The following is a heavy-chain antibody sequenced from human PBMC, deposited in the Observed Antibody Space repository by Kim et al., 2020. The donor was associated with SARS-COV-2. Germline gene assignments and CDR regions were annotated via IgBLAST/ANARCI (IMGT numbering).Heavy chain of an antibody. CDR3: ATGPAFDWLFPNWFDP. D-gene: IGHD3-9*01. CDR2: FDPEDGET. CDR1: GYTLTELS. Sequence: ASVKVSCKVSGYTLTELSMHWVRQAPGKGLEWMGGFDPEDGETIYAQKFQGRVTMTEDTSTDTAYMELSSLRSEDTAVYYCATGPAFDWLFPNWFDPWGQGTLVTVSS. J-gene: IGHJ5*02. V-gene: IGHV1-24*01.